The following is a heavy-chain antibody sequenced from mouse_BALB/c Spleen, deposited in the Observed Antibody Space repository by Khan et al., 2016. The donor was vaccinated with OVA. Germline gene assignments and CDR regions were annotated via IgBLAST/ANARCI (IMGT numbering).Heavy chain of an antibody. Sequence: EVKLEESGPGLVKPSQSLSLTCTVTGYSINSEYAWNWIRQFPGNKLEWMGYINYSGNTRFNPSLKSRTSITRDTSKNQFFLQLNSVTTEDTATYYCARKDYYDYDPFPYWGQGTLVTVSA. CDR3: ARKDYYDYDPFPY. CDR2: INYSGNT. V-gene: IGHV3-2*02. CDR1: GYSINSEYA. D-gene: IGHD2-4*01. J-gene: IGHJ3*01.